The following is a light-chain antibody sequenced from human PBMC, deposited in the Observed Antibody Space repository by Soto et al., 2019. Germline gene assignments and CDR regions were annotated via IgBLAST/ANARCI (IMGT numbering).Light chain of an antibody. CDR1: QSVSSSF. CDR2: GAS. Sequence: ETVLTQSPGPLSLSPGERATLSCRASQSVSSSFLAWYQQKPGQAPRLLIYGASSRATGIPDRFSGSGSGTDFTLTISRLEPEDFAVYYCQQYGNSPQTFGQGTKLEIK. V-gene: IGKV3-20*01. CDR3: QQYGNSPQT. J-gene: IGKJ2*01.